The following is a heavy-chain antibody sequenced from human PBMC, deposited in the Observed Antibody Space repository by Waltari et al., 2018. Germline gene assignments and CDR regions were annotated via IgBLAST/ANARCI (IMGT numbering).Heavy chain of an antibody. Sequence: EVQLLESGGGLVQPGGSLRLSCAASGFTFSSYAMSWVRQAPGKGLEWVSAISGSGGSTYYADSVKGRFTISRDNSKNTLYLQMNSLRAEDTAVYYCASRPLLTGYYFDYWGQGTLVTVSS. CDR1: GFTFSSYA. CDR2: ISGSGGST. J-gene: IGHJ4*02. V-gene: IGHV3-23*01. D-gene: IGHD3-9*01. CDR3: ASRPLLTGYYFDY.